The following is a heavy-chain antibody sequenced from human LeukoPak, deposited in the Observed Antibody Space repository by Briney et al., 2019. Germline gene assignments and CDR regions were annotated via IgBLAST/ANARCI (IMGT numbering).Heavy chain of an antibody. V-gene: IGHV4-61*01. CDR1: GGSVSSGSYY. J-gene: IGHJ4*02. Sequence: SETLSLTCTVSGGSVSSGSYYWSWIRQPPGKGLEWIGYIYYSGSTNYNSSLKSRLTISVDTSKNQFSLRLSSVTAADTAVYYCARLYSSGWYVIDYWGQGTLVTVSS. CDR3: ARLYSSGWYVIDY. D-gene: IGHD6-19*01. CDR2: IYYSGST.